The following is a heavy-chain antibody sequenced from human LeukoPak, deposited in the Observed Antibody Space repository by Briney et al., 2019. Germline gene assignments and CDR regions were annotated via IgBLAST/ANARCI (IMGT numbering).Heavy chain of an antibody. CDR2: FDPEDGET. CDR3: ATATEGYYYDSSGTAGAFDI. V-gene: IGHV1-24*01. D-gene: IGHD3-22*01. CDR1: GHTLTELS. J-gene: IGHJ3*02. Sequence: ASVKVSCKVSGHTLTELSMHWVRQAPGKGLEWMGGFDPEDGETIYAQKFQGRVTMTEDTSTDTAYMELSSLRSEDTAVYYCATATEGYYYDSSGTAGAFDIWGQGTMVTVSS.